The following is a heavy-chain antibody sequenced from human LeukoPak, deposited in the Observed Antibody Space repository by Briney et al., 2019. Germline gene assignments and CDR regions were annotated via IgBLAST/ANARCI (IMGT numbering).Heavy chain of an antibody. CDR1: GFPFNSYS. J-gene: IGHJ3*02. Sequence: GGSLRLSCAASGFPFNSYSMNWVRQAPGKGLEWVANIKQDGNEKYYVDSVKGRFTISRDNAKNSLYLQMNSLRVEDTAVYYCAKPITVSGATDGFDIWGQGTMVTVSS. D-gene: IGHD3-3*01. CDR2: IKQDGNEK. CDR3: AKPITVSGATDGFDI. V-gene: IGHV3-7*01.